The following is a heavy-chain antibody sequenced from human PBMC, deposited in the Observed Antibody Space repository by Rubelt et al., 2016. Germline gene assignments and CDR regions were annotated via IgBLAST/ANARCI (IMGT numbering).Heavy chain of an antibody. J-gene: IGHJ4*02. CDR1: GGSFSGYY. CDR2: INHSGST. D-gene: IGHD6-13*01. CDR3: ARGRQAAGTFDY. V-gene: IGHV4-34*01. Sequence: QVQLQQWGAGLLKPSETLSLTCAVYGGSFSGYYWSWIRQPPGKGLEWIGEINHSGSTNYNPSLKGRVTIAVETSKNQFALKLSSVTAADTAVYDCARGRQAAGTFDYWGQGTLVTVSS.